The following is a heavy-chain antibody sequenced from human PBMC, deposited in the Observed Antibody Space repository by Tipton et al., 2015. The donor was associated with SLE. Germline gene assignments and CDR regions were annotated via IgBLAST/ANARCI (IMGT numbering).Heavy chain of an antibody. Sequence: TLSLTCTVSGGSISNFYWSWIRQPPGKGLEWIGEINHSGSTNYNPSLKSRVTISVDTSKNQFSLRLSSVTAADTAVYYCARGGLTYGYYYYMDVWGKGTTVTVSS. V-gene: IGHV4-34*01. J-gene: IGHJ6*03. CDR1: GGSISNFY. CDR2: INHSGST. CDR3: ARGGLTYGYYYYMDV. D-gene: IGHD4-17*01.